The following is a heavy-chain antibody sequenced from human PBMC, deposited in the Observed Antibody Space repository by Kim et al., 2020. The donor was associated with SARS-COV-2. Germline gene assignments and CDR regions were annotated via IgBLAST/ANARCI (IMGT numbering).Heavy chain of an antibody. Sequence: ASVKVSCKASGYTLTTYPIHWVRQAPGQRLEWMGWIYPGNGNTKYSQSFQGRVTITAXXSASTVYMELSSXXSXDTAVYYCTRSXXXXXWGQGTLVTVSS. V-gene: IGHV1-3*01. J-gene: IGHJ4*02. CDR1: GYTLTTYP. CDR2: IYPGNGNT. CDR3: TRSXXXXX.